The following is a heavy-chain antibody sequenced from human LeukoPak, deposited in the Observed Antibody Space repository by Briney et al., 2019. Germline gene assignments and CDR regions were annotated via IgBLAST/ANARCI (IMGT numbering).Heavy chain of an antibody. CDR2: INPNSGGT. D-gene: IGHD2-15*01. Sequence: ASVKVSCKPSGYTFSDYYLYWVRQAPGQGLEWMGWINPNSGGTNYAQKFQGRVTLTRDTSINTVYMELSRLTSDDTAVYFCARPGSCGGGSCSDWFDSWGQGTLVTVSS. CDR3: ARPGSCGGGSCSDWFDS. V-gene: IGHV1-2*02. J-gene: IGHJ5*01. CDR1: GYTFSDYY.